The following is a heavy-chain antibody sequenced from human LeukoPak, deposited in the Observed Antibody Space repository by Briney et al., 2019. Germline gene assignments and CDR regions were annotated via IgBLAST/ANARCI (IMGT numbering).Heavy chain of an antibody. CDR3: AREEYGDHQW. D-gene: IGHD4-17*01. CDR1: GFTFSNYW. Sequence: PGGSLRLSCAASGFTFSNYWMSWVRQAPGKGLEWVANIKQDGSEKYYVDSVKGRFTISRDNAKNSLYLQMNSLRAEDTAVYYCAREEYGDHQWWGQGTLVTVSS. V-gene: IGHV3-7*01. J-gene: IGHJ4*02. CDR2: IKQDGSEK.